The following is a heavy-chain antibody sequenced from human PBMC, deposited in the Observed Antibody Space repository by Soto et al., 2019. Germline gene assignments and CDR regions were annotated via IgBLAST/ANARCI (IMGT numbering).Heavy chain of an antibody. V-gene: IGHV3-30*18. CDR3: AKVAGSYISYYYYGMDV. Sequence: QVQLVESGGGVVQPGRSLRLSCAASGFTFSSYGMHWVRQAPGKGLEWVAVISYDGSNKYYEDSVKGRFTISRDNSKNTLYLQMNSLRAEDTAVYYCAKVAGSYISYYYYGMDVWGQGTTVTVSS. D-gene: IGHD3-10*01. J-gene: IGHJ6*02. CDR2: ISYDGSNK. CDR1: GFTFSSYG.